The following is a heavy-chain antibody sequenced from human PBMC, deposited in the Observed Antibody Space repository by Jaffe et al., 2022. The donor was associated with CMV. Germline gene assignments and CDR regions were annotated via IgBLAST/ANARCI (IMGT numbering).Heavy chain of an antibody. CDR2: ISAYNGDT. V-gene: IGHV1-18*04. CDR3: ARDLRREIVVVNFYYYYMDV. Sequence: QVQLVQSGAEVKKPGASVKVSCKASGYTFINYGISWVRQAPGHGLEWMGWISAYNGDTNYAQKLQGRVTMTTDTSTRTAYMELRSLRYDDTANYYCARDLRREIVVVNFYYYYMDVWGKGTTVTVSS. J-gene: IGHJ6*03. D-gene: IGHD3-22*01. CDR1: GYTFINYG.